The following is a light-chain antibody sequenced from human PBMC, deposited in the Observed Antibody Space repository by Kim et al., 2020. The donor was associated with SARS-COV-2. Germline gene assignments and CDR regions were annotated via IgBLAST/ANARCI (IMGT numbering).Light chain of an antibody. J-gene: IGLJ3*02. CDR2: DVS. Sequence: GQSNTVSCTGASGDVGGYNYISRYQQHPDKAPNLMIYDVSKRPSGVSNRFSGSKSGNTASLTISGLQAEDEADYYCSSYTSSDTSVFGGGTQLTVL. V-gene: IGLV2-14*03. CDR3: SSYTSSDTSV. CDR1: SGDVGGYNY.